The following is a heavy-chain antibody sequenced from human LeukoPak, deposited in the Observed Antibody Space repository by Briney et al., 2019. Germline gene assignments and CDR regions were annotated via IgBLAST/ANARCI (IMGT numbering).Heavy chain of an antibody. CDR3: SRARASFDY. Sequence: GGSLRLSCAASGFTFSSYAMSLVRQAPGKGLEWVSAISGSGGSTYYADSVKGRFTISRDNAKNTLFLQMNSLRAEDTAVYYCSRARASFDYWGQGTLFTVAS. D-gene: IGHD3-10*01. CDR1: GFTFSSYA. V-gene: IGHV3-23*01. CDR2: ISGSGGST. J-gene: IGHJ4*02.